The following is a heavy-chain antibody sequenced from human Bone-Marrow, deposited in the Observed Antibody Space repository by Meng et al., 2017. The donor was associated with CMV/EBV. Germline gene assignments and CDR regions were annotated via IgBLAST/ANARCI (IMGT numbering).Heavy chain of an antibody. D-gene: IGHD2-2*01. V-gene: IGHV3-23*01. CDR1: GFTFSSYA. J-gene: IGHJ4*02. Sequence: GESLKISCAASGFTFSSYAMSWVRQAPGKGLEWVSAISGSGGSTYYADSVKGRFTISRDNSKNTLYLQMNSLRAEDTAVYYCARVHTKAYPAAPFYWGQGTLVPVSS. CDR2: ISGSGGST. CDR3: ARVHTKAYPAAPFY.